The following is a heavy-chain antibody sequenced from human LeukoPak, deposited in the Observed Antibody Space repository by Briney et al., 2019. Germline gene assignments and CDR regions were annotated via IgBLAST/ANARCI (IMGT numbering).Heavy chain of an antibody. Sequence: ASVKVSCKASGYTFTSYYMHWVRQAPGQGLEWMGIINPSGGSTSYAQKFQGRVTMTRDTSTSTVYMELSSLRSEDTAVYYCATLGKWERPLDVWGKGTTVTVSS. V-gene: IGHV1-46*01. CDR3: ATLGKWERPLDV. CDR2: INPSGGST. D-gene: IGHD1-26*01. CDR1: GYTFTSYY. J-gene: IGHJ6*04.